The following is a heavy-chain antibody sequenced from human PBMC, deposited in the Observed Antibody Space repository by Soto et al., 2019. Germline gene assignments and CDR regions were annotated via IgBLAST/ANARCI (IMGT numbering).Heavy chain of an antibody. D-gene: IGHD6-25*01. J-gene: IGHJ4*01. CDR2: IKQDGSEK. CDR3: ARDLAGPTY. Sequence: GGSLRLSCAVSGFTFSSDWMNWVRQAPGKGLEWVANIKQDGSEKYYVDSVKGRFTISRDNAKDSLYLQMNSLRVEDTAVYYCARDLAGPTYWGHGTLVTVSS. V-gene: IGHV3-7*01. CDR1: GFTFSSDW.